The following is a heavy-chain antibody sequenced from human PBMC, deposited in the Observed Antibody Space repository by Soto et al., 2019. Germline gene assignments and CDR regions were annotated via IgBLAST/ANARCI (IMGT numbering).Heavy chain of an antibody. CDR2: INPNNGGK. V-gene: IGHV1-2*04. J-gene: IGHJ6*02. Sequence: ASGRVAYEASGYTFTRYYMHWVRPAPGQGLEWMGWINPNNGGKNYAQKFQGWVTITRDTSISTAYIEPSRLRSDDTALYYCARAGDCGGDCYPPAGYYGMHVWGPGTTVPVS. D-gene: IGHD2-21*02. CDR1: GYTFTRYY. CDR3: ARAGDCGGDCYPPAGYYGMHV.